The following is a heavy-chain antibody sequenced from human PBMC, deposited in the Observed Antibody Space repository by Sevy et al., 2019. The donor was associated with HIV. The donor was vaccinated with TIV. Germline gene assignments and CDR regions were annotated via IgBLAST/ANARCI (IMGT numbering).Heavy chain of an antibody. J-gene: IGHJ6*02. CDR3: ARKEYFYGSGTYGYGMDV. V-gene: IGHV4-4*02. Sequence: SETLSLTCAVSGGSIRSSHWWSWVRQSPGKGLEWIGEMYYSGSRNYNPSLKSRLTISVDTSNNRFSLRLSSVTAADTAVYYCARKEYFYGSGTYGYGMDVWGQGTTVTVSS. CDR1: GGSIRSSHW. CDR2: MYYSGSR. D-gene: IGHD3-10*01.